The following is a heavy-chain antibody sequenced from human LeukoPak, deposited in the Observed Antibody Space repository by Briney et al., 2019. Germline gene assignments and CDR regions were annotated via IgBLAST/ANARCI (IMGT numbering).Heavy chain of an antibody. J-gene: IGHJ5*02. CDR3: ARSLHRHYYDSSGYLAVDP. CDR1: GGTFSSYA. D-gene: IGHD3-22*01. V-gene: IGHV1-18*01. CDR2: ISAYNGNT. Sequence: ASVKVSCKASGGTFSSYAISWVRQAPGQGLEWMGWISAYNGNTNYAQKLQGRVTMTTDTSTSTAYMELRSLRSDDTAVYYCARSLHRHYYDSSGYLAVDPWGQGTLVTVSS.